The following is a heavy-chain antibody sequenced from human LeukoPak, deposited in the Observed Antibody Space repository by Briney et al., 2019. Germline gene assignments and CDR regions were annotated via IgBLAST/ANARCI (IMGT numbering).Heavy chain of an antibody. D-gene: IGHD6-13*01. J-gene: IGHJ6*03. CDR2: IIPILGIA. Sequence: SVKVSCKASGGTFSSYAISWVRQAPGQGLEWMGRIIPILGIANYAQKFQGRVTITADKSTSTAYMELRSLRSDDTAVYYCARSVGKQQLVPRDYYYYYMDVWGKGTTVTVSS. CDR3: ARSVGKQQLVPRDYYYYYMDV. CDR1: GGTFSSYA. V-gene: IGHV1-69*04.